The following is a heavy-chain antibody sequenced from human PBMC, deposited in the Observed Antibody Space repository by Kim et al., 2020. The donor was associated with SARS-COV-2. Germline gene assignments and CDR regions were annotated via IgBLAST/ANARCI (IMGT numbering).Heavy chain of an antibody. J-gene: IGHJ3*02. Sequence: NPSLTYRVSISVDTSKNQFSLNLSSVTAADTAVYYCTRQYSGYARGAFDIWGQGTMVTVSS. D-gene: IGHD5-12*01. CDR3: TRQYSGYARGAFDI. V-gene: IGHV4-39*01.